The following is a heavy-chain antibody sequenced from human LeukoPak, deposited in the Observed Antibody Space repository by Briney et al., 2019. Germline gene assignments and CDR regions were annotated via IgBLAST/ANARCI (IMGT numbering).Heavy chain of an antibody. J-gene: IGHJ3*02. Sequence: SEILSLTCTVSGGSISGYFWSWIRQPPGKGLEWIGFIDYSGSSNYNPSLKSRVTISADPSTNHFSLNLTSVTAADTAVYFCARDHPVADWAPDIWGRGTMVTVSS. CDR2: IDYSGSS. D-gene: IGHD3-9*01. V-gene: IGHV4-59*13. CDR3: ARDHPVADWAPDI. CDR1: GGSISGYF.